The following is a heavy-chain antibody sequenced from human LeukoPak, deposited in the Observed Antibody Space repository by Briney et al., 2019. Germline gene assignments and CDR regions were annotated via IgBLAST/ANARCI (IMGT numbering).Heavy chain of an antibody. CDR2: ISYDGSNK. D-gene: IGHD6-6*01. Sequence: PGGSLRLSCAASGFTFSSYGMHWVRQAPGKGLEWVAVISYDGSNKYYADSVKGRFTISRDNSKNTLYLQMNSLRAEDTAVYYCAKDLGIAARPRAFDIWGQGTMVTVSS. J-gene: IGHJ3*02. CDR1: GFTFSSYG. CDR3: AKDLGIAARPRAFDI. V-gene: IGHV3-30*18.